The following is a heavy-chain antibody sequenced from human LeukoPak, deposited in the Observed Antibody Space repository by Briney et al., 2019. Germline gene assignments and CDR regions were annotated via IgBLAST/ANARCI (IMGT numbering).Heavy chain of an antibody. CDR2: ISGSGGST. D-gene: IGHD4-17*01. CDR3: AKDLANPDRVTTMTYFDY. V-gene: IGHV3-23*01. J-gene: IGHJ4*02. Sequence: GGSLRLSCAASGFTFSSYAMSWVRQAPGKGLEWVSAISGSGGSTYYADSVKGRFTISRDNSKNTLYLQMNSLRAEDTAVYYCAKDLANPDRVTTMTYFDYWGQGTLVTVSS. CDR1: GFTFSSYA.